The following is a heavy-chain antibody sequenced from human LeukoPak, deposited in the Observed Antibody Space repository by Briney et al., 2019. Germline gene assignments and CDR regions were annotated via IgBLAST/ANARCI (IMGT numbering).Heavy chain of an antibody. Sequence: ASVKVSCKGSGYTFSDNYMHWVRQAPGQGLEWVGWINPNSGGTNYAQKFQDRVTVTRDTSIRTAYMELSRLTSDDTAMYYCARDLGDGGVYWGQGTLVTVSS. J-gene: IGHJ4*02. V-gene: IGHV1-2*02. CDR2: INPNSGGT. CDR1: GYTFSDNY. CDR3: ARDLGDGGVY.